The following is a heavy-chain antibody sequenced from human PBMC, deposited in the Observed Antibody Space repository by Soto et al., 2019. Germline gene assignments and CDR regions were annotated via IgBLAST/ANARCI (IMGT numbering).Heavy chain of an antibody. CDR2: IWYDGRNK. J-gene: IGHJ4*02. CDR3: ARTKSSGFYFDY. V-gene: IGHV3-33*01. Sequence: QVQLVESGGGVVQPGRSLRLSCAASGFTFSSYGMHWVRQAPGKGMEWVAVIWYDGRNKYYADSVKDPFTISRDNSKNSLYMQMNRLIAEYTAVYYCARTKSSGFYFDYWGQGTLVTVSS. D-gene: IGHD6-19*01. CDR1: GFTFSSYG.